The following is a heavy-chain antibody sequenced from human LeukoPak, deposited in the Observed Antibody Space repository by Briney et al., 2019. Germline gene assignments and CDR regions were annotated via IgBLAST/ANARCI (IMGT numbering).Heavy chain of an antibody. V-gene: IGHV3-23*01. J-gene: IGHJ6*03. CDR3: ASYFMDV. D-gene: IGHD2-21*01. Sequence: GGSLRLSCAASGFTFSSYGMSWVRQAPGKGLEWVSAISATGGTTYYADSVKGRFTISRDNSKNTLYLQMNSLRAEDTAVYYCASYFMDVWGKGTTVTISS. CDR2: ISATGGTT. CDR1: GFTFSSYG.